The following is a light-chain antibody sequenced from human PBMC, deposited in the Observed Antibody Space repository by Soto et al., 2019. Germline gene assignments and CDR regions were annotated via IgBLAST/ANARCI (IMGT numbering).Light chain of an antibody. J-gene: IGKJ4*02. V-gene: IGKV3-11*01. CDR3: QQRSNWPPLT. CDR2: DAS. Sequence: EIVLTQSPATLSLSPGERATLSCRASQSVRSYLAWYQQKPGQAPRLLIYDASNRATGIPARFSGSGSGTDFSLTISSLEPEDLAVYYCQQRSNWPPLTFGGGTNVEIK. CDR1: QSVRSY.